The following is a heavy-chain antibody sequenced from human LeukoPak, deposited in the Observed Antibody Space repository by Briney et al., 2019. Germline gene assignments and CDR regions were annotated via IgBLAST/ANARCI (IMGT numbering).Heavy chain of an antibody. Sequence: GGSLRLSCAASGFTFSSYAMHWVRQAPGKGLEWVAVISYDGSNKYYADSVKGRFTIPRDNSKNTLYLQMNSLRAEDTAVYYCARGAVHPDEQWFPFDYWGQGTLVTVSS. CDR1: GFTFSSYA. CDR3: ARGAVHPDEQWFPFDY. CDR2: ISYDGSNK. D-gene: IGHD6-19*01. V-gene: IGHV3-30-3*01. J-gene: IGHJ4*02.